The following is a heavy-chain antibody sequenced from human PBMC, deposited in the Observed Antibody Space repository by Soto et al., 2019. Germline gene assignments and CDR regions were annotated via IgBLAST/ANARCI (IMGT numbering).Heavy chain of an antibody. CDR1: GYTFTSYD. CDR2: MNPNSGNT. V-gene: IGHV1-8*01. J-gene: IGHJ6*03. CDR3: ARSHGSGSYYNIYYYYYMDV. Sequence: ASVKVSCKASGYTFTSYDINWVRQATGQGLERMGWMNPNSGNTGYAQKFRGRVTMTRNTSISTAYMELSSLRSEDTAVYYCARSHGSGSYYNIYYYYYMDVWGKGTTVTLSS. D-gene: IGHD3-10*01.